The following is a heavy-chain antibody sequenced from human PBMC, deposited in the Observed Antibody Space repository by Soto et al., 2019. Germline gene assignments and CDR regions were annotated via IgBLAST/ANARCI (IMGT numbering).Heavy chain of an antibody. J-gene: IGHJ6*02. CDR3: ARSGYSSNGMDV. CDR1: GYIFTTYW. Sequence: GESLKISCQGSGYIFTTYWIGWVRQMPGKGLEWMGIIYPTDSDTRYSPSFQGQVTISADKSITTAYLQWSSLRASDTAVYYCARSGYSSNGMDVWGQGTTVTVSS. D-gene: IGHD5-12*01. CDR2: IYPTDSDT. V-gene: IGHV5-51*01.